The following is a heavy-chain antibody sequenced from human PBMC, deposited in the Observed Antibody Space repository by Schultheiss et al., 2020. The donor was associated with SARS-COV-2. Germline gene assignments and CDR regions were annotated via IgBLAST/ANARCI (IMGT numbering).Heavy chain of an antibody. CDR3: ARWSGTYYDH. J-gene: IGHJ4*02. V-gene: IGHV3-33*05. Sequence: GESLKISCAASGFTFSSYGMHWVRQAPGKGLEWVAVISYDGSNKYYADSVKGRFIISRDTSRNTLYLHMNSLRAEDTALYYCARWSGTYYDHWGQGTLVTVSS. CDR2: ISYDGSNK. D-gene: IGHD3-3*01. CDR1: GFTFSSYG.